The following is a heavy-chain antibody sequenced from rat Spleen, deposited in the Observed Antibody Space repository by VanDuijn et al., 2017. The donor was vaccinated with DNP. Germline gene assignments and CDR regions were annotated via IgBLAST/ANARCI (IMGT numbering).Heavy chain of an antibody. CDR3: ARSPETSYIYFPWAY. D-gene: IGHD1-2*01. Sequence: QVQLKESGPGLVQPSQTLSLTCTVSGFSLTSYGVSWVRQPPGKGLEWMGVIWNNGGTRYNSVLKSRLRINKDTSKSQVFLKMNSLQTEDTATYYCARSPETSYIYFPWAYWGQGTLVIVSS. V-gene: IGHV2-41*01. CDR1: GFSLTSYG. CDR2: IWNNGGT. J-gene: IGHJ3*01.